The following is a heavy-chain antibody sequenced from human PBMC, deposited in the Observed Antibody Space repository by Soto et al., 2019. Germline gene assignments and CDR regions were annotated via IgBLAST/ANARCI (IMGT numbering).Heavy chain of an antibody. J-gene: IGHJ4*02. CDR3: ARATYDSRTYYLDY. D-gene: IGHD3-22*01. CDR1: GASISGGDYY. V-gene: IGHV4-30-4*01. CDR2: IYYTGNT. Sequence: QVQLQESGPGLVKPSQTLSLTCSVSGASISGGDYYWTWIRQPPGKGLEWIGSIYYTGNTYSNPSLESRLSTSVDPSNNQFALRLTSVTAPDTAIYYCARATYDSRTYYLDYWGQGTLVTVSS.